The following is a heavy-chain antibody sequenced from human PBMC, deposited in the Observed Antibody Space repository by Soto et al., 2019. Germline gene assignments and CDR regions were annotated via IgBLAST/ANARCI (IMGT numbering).Heavy chain of an antibody. J-gene: IGHJ4*02. Sequence: QVQLVQSGAEVKKPGSSVKVSCKASGGTFRSYSINWVRQAPGQGLEWMGEIIPIFGTANYAQKFQGRVTITADESTSTAYMELSSLRYEDKAVYYCARDGGRHSGGIDYWGQGTLVTVSS. D-gene: IGHD1-26*01. CDR1: GGTFRSYS. V-gene: IGHV1-69*01. CDR3: ARDGGRHSGGIDY. CDR2: IIPIFGTA.